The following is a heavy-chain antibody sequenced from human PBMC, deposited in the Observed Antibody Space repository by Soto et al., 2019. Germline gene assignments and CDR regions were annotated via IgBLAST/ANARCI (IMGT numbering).Heavy chain of an antibody. D-gene: IGHD3-22*01. J-gene: IGHJ5*02. V-gene: IGHV1-18*01. Sequence: GASVKVSCKASGYTFTSYGISWVRQAPGQGLEWMGWISAYNGNTNYAQKLQGRVTMTTDTSTSTAYMELRSLRSDDTAVYYCARVYRQYKYYDSSVYVWFAPWGQGTLVTVSP. CDR3: ARVYRQYKYYDSSVYVWFAP. CDR2: ISAYNGNT. CDR1: GYTFTSYG.